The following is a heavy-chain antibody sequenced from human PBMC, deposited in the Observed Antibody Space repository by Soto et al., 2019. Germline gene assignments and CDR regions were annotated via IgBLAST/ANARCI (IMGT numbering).Heavy chain of an antibody. J-gene: IGHJ5*02. CDR2: ISGSDGST. CDR1: GFTFSSSA. D-gene: IGHD1-1*01. CDR3: AKSLNINWKNWFDP. V-gene: IGHV3-23*01. Sequence: GGSLRLSCAASGFTFSSSAMNWVRQAPGEGLEWVSVISGSDGSTYYADSVKGRFTISRDNSKNTLYLDMNSLRAEDTAVYYCAKSLNINWKNWFDPWGQGTLVTAPQ.